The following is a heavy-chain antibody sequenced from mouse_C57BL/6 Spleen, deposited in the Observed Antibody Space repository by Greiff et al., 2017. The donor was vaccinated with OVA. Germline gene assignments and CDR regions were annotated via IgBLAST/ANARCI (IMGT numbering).Heavy chain of an antibody. CDR3: ARAPTANYAMDY. Sequence: QVQLQQPGAELVKPGASVKLSCKASGYTFTSYWMQWVKQRPGQGLEWIGEIDPSDSYTNSNQKLKGKATLTVYTSSSTAYMQLSSLTSEDSAVYYCARAPTANYAMDYWGQGTSVTVSS. J-gene: IGHJ4*01. CDR1: GYTFTSYW. D-gene: IGHD3-3*01. V-gene: IGHV1-50*01. CDR2: IDPSDSYT.